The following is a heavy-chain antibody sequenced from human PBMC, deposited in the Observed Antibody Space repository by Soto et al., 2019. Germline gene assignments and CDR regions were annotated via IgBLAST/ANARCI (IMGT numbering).Heavy chain of an antibody. Sequence: QVQLVDSGGDMVQPGMSLRLSCAASGFTFSNYAMYWVRQAPGKGLEWVAVISSDGNSKYYADSVKGRFTISRDNSKKTLYRQMNKLRNEDTAVYNYATVPLALRYFDYWGQGTLVTVSS. CDR3: ATVPLALRYFDY. CDR2: ISSDGNSK. J-gene: IGHJ4*02. CDR1: GFTFSNYA. V-gene: IGHV3-30*03. D-gene: IGHD3-9*01.